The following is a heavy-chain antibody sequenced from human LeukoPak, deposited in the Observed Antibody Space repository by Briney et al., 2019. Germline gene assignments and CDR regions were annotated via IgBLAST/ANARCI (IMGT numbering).Heavy chain of an antibody. D-gene: IGHD6-13*01. J-gene: IGHJ5*02. V-gene: IGHV3-23*01. CDR3: ARDSFPQQLRGNWFDP. CDR2: ISGSGGST. Sequence: GGSLRLSCAASGFTFSSYAMSWVRQAPGKGLEWVSAISGSGGSTYYADSVKGRFTISRDNSKNTLYLQMNSLRAEDTAVYYCARDSFPQQLRGNWFDPWGQGTLVTVSS. CDR1: GFTFSSYA.